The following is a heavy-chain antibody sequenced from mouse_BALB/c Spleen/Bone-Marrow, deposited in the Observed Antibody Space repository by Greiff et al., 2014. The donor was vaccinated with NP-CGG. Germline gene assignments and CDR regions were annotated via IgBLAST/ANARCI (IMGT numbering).Heavy chain of an antibody. D-gene: IGHD1-2*01. J-gene: IGHJ2*01. V-gene: IGHV1S81*02. CDR2: INPSNGGT. CDR1: GYTFTSYY. CDR3: TRLSLLRGYFDY. Sequence: QVQLQQPGAELVKPGTSVKLSCKASGYTFTSYYIYWVKQRPGQGLKWIGEINPSNGGTNFNEKFKSKATLTVDKSSSTVYMQLSSLTSEDSAVYYCTRLSLLRGYFDYWGQGTTLTVSS.